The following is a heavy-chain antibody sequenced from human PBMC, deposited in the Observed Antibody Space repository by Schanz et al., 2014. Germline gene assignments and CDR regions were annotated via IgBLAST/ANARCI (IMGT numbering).Heavy chain of an antibody. Sequence: VQLVDSGGGLVQPGGSLRLSCSASTFTFDHYAMTWVRQAPGKGLEWVSALSEGGGGTHYADSVRGRFTMSRDNSKNTLYLQMNSLRAGDAAVYYCARGLIAAAGGAFDYWGQGTLVDVSA. V-gene: IGHV3-23*04. D-gene: IGHD6-13*01. J-gene: IGHJ4*02. CDR1: TFTFDHYA. CDR3: ARGLIAAAGGAFDY. CDR2: LSEGGGGT.